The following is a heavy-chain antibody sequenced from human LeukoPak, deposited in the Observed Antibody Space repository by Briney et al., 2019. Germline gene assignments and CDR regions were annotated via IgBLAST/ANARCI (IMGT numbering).Heavy chain of an antibody. CDR1: GFTFSIYG. V-gene: IGHV3-64D*06. CDR2: INSDGHRT. CDR3: VKDSEMAPKWGALDY. J-gene: IGHJ4*02. D-gene: IGHD5-24*01. Sequence: GGSLRLSCSASGFTFSIYGFYWVRQAPGKGLEYVSAINSDGHRTYYADSVKGRFTISRDNSKDTLCLQMSSLRAEDTAVYYCVKDSEMAPKWGALDYWGQGTLVTVSS.